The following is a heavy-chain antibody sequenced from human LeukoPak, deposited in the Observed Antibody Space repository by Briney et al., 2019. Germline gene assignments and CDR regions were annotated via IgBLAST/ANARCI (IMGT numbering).Heavy chain of an antibody. CDR3: ARDHLYGSGNSNSAFDL. CDR2: IWYDGSNE. J-gene: IGHJ3*01. CDR1: GFAFSSYA. V-gene: IGHV3-33*08. D-gene: IGHD3-10*01. Sequence: GGSLRLSCAASGFAFSSYAMSWVRQAPGKGLEWVAGIWYDGSNEDYADSVKGRFTISRDNSKNTLYLQMNSLRVEDTAVYYCARDHLYGSGNSNSAFDLWGQGTMVTVSS.